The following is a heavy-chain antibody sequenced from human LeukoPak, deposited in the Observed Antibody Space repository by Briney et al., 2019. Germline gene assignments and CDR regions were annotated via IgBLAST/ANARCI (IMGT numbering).Heavy chain of an antibody. V-gene: IGHV5-51*01. Sequence: GESLQISCQGSGYSFTNYWIGGVRQLPGKGLEWMGIVYPGDSDARYSPSFQGQVTISVDNSISTAYLQWSSLKASDTAMYYCARHRPYDSILTGAFDPWGQGTLVTVSS. J-gene: IGHJ5*02. CDR1: GYSFTNYW. D-gene: IGHD3-9*01. CDR2: VYPGDSDA. CDR3: ARHRPYDSILTGAFDP.